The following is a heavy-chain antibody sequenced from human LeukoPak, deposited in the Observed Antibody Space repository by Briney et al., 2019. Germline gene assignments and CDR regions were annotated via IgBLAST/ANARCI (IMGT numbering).Heavy chain of an antibody. CDR2: FDPEDGET. V-gene: IGHV1-24*01. J-gene: IGHJ4*02. Sequence: ASVKVSCKVSGYTLTELSMHWVRQAPGKGLEWMGGFDPEDGETIYAQKFQGRVTMTEDTSTDTAYMELSSLRPEDTAVYYCATAPYSYGYATLVYWGQGTLVTVSS. D-gene: IGHD5-18*01. CDR3: ATAPYSYGYATLVY. CDR1: GYTLTELS.